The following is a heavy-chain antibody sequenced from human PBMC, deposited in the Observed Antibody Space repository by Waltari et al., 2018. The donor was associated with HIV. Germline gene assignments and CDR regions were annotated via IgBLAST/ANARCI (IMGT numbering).Heavy chain of an antibody. D-gene: IGHD4-17*01. V-gene: IGHV3-33*08. CDR2: LWFDGTKQ. CDR1: GFTFSIYG. J-gene: IGHJ3*01. CDR3: ARPKIETTRPDAFDV. Sequence: QVQLVESGGGVVQPGRSLRLSCAVSGFTFSIYGMHWVRQAPGKGLEGGSHLWFDGTKQYYADSGKGRFTISRYNSKNTLYLQMNSLNPEDTAMYYCARPKIETTRPDAFDVWGRGTMVTVSS.